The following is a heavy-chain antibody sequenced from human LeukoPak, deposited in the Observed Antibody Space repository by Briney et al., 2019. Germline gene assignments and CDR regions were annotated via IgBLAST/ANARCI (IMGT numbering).Heavy chain of an antibody. D-gene: IGHD1-20*01. Sequence: PSETLSLTCTVSGDSISGYYWTWIRQPPGKGLEYIGYITYSETANYNPSLKSRVTMSVDPSKSQFSLKLGSVTAADTAVYYCARAYNWNRFWFDPWGQGTLVTVSS. CDR2: ITYSETA. CDR1: GDSISGYY. V-gene: IGHV4-59*01. CDR3: ARAYNWNRFWFDP. J-gene: IGHJ5*02.